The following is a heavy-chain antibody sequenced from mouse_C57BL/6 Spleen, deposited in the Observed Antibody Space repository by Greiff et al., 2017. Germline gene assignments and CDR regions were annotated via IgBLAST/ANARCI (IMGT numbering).Heavy chain of an antibody. CDR3: AREPYYSYYFDY. V-gene: IGHV5-4*01. CDR2: ISDGGSYT. Sequence: EVMLVESGGGLVKPGGSLKLSCAASGFTFSSYAMSWVRQTPEKRLEWVATISDGGSYTYYPDNVKGRFTISRDNAKNNLYLQMSHLKSEDTAMYYCAREPYYSYYFDYWGQGTTLTVSS. J-gene: IGHJ2*01. D-gene: IGHD1-1*01. CDR1: GFTFSSYA.